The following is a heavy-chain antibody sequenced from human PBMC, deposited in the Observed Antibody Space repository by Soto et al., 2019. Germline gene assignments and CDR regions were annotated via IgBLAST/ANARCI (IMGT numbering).Heavy chain of an antibody. CDR1: GFTFSDYA. J-gene: IGHJ4*02. Sequence: QVQLVESGGGVVQPGRSLRLSCAASGFTFSDYAGHWIRQAPGKGLEWVAVISNDGNYEKYADSVKGRFTISRDISKNTLYLHMDSLRSEDTALYYCARAHGLEIVIMLPDYWGQGTLDTVSS. CDR2: ISNDGNYE. D-gene: IGHD3-10*01. CDR3: ARAHGLEIVIMLPDY. V-gene: IGHV3-30-3*01.